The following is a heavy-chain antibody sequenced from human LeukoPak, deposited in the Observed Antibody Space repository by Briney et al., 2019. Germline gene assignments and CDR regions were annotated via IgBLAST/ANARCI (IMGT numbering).Heavy chain of an antibody. CDR1: GFTFSSYG. Sequence: GRSLRLSCAASGFTFSSYGMHWVRQAPGKGLEWVAVISYDGSNKYYADSVKGRLTISRDNSKNTLYLQMNSLRAEDTAVYYCAKSGSSGWYAPYYFDYWGQGTLVTVSS. CDR2: ISYDGSNK. D-gene: IGHD6-19*01. V-gene: IGHV3-30*18. J-gene: IGHJ4*02. CDR3: AKSGSSGWYAPYYFDY.